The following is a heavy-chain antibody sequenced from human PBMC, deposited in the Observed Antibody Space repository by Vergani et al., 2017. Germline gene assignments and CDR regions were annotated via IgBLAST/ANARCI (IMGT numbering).Heavy chain of an antibody. CDR2: IYYDGSNA. CDR1: RSTFKTYG. CDR3: ARVKVGATSFDY. Sequence: QGQLVESGGGIVQPGRSLTLSCVASRSTFKTYGMHWVRQAPGKGLEWVGLIYYDGSNAYYADSVKGRFTISRDNAKNSLYLQMNSLRAEDTAVYYCARVKVGATSFDYWGQGTLVTVSS. J-gene: IGHJ4*02. V-gene: IGHV3-33*01. D-gene: IGHD1-26*01.